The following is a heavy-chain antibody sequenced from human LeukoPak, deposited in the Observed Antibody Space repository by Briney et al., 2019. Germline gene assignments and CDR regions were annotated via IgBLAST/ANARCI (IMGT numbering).Heavy chain of an antibody. D-gene: IGHD2-15*01. CDR2: ISYDGSNK. CDR3: AKEYAALLNYYYYGMDV. CDR1: GFTFSSYG. Sequence: GGSLRLSCAASGFTFSSYGMHWVRQAPGKGLEWVAVISYDGSNKYYADSVKGRFTISRDNSKNTLYLQMNSLRAEDTAVYYCAKEYAALLNYYYYGMDVWGQGTTVTVSS. J-gene: IGHJ6*02. V-gene: IGHV3-30*18.